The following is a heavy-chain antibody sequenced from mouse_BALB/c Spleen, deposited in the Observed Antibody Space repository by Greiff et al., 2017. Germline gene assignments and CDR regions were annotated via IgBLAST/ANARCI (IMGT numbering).Heavy chain of an antibody. D-gene: IGHD2-4*01. V-gene: IGHV5-9*03. CDR3: ARYYDYVFAY. CDR2: ISSGGGNT. CDR1: GFTFSSYT. J-gene: IGHJ3*01. Sequence: EVKVVESGGGLVKPGGSLKLSCAASGFTFSSYTMSWVRQTPEKRLEWVATISSGGGNTYYPDSVKGRFTISRDNAKNNLYLQMSSLRSEDTALYYCARYYDYVFAYWGQGTLVTVSA.